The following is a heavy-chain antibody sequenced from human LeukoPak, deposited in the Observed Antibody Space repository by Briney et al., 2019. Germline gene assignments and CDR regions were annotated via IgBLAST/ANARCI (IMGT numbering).Heavy chain of an antibody. CDR2: IYYSGST. CDR1: GGSISSSSYY. J-gene: IGHJ4*02. Sequence: SETLSLTCTVSGGSISSSSYYWGWIRQPPGKGLEWIGSIYYSGSTYYNPSLKSRVTISVDTSKNQFSLKLSSVTAADTAVYYCARGSEQLVPKYFDYWGQGTLVTVSS. V-gene: IGHV4-39*01. D-gene: IGHD6-6*01. CDR3: ARGSEQLVPKYFDY.